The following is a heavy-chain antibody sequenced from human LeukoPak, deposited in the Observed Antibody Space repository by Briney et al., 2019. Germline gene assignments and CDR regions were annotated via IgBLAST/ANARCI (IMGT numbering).Heavy chain of an antibody. CDR1: GYTFTSYC. D-gene: IGHD5-18*01. V-gene: IGHV1-18*01. Sequence: ASVNVSCKASGYTFTSYCISWVRQAPGQGLEWMGCISAYNGNTNYAQKLQGRVTMTTDTSTSTAYMELRSLRSDDTAVYYCARYPSGYSYGLDLGIDYWGQGTLVTVSS. J-gene: IGHJ4*02. CDR2: ISAYNGNT. CDR3: ARYPSGYSYGLDLGIDY.